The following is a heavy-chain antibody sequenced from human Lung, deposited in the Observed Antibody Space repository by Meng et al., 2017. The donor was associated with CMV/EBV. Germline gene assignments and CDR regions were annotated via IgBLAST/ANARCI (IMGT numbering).Heavy chain of an antibody. CDR2: IRSKAYGGTT. D-gene: IGHD3-22*01. V-gene: IGHV3-49*04. Sequence: GGSLRLXCTASGFTSGDYAMSWVRQVPGKGLEWVGFIRSKAYGGTTEYAASVKGRFTISRDDSKRMAYLQMNSLKTEDTAVYYCTRVNYNYGMDVWGQGTTVTVSS. CDR1: GFTSGDYA. CDR3: TRVNYNYGMDV. J-gene: IGHJ6*01.